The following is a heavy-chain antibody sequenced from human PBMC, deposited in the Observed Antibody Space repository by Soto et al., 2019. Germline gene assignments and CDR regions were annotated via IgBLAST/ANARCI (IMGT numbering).Heavy chain of an antibody. CDR2: IYWDDDK. CDR3: AHASYYYDSSGYYYRVLDY. V-gene: IGHV2-5*02. D-gene: IGHD3-22*01. CDR1: GFSLSTSGVG. Sequence: QITLKESGPTLVKPTQTLTLTCTFSGFSLSTSGVGVGWIRQPPGKALEWLALIYWDDDKRYSPTLKSRITITKDTSKNQVVLTMTNMDPVDTATYYCAHASYYYDSSGYYYRVLDYWGQGTLVTVSS. J-gene: IGHJ4*02.